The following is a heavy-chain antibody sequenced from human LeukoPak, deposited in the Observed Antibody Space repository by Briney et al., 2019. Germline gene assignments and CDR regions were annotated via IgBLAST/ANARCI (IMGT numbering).Heavy chain of an antibody. CDR1: GGSFSGYY. Sequence: SETLSLTCAVYGGSFSGYYWSWIRQPPGKGLEWIGEINHSGSTNYNPSLKSRVTISVDTSKNQFSLNLSSVTAADTAVYYCARGRLARSPYFDYWGQGTLVTVSS. CDR3: ARGRLARSPYFDY. CDR2: INHSGST. J-gene: IGHJ4*02. V-gene: IGHV4-34*01. D-gene: IGHD6-19*01.